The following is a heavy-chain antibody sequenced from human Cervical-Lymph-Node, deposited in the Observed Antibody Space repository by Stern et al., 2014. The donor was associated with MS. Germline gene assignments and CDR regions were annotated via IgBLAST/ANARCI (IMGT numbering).Heavy chain of an antibody. CDR1: GYTFTSHY. J-gene: IGHJ4*02. CDR2: INPSGGST. V-gene: IGHV1-46*01. D-gene: IGHD1-1*01. Sequence: QAQLGQSGAEVKKPGASVKVSFKASGYTFTSHYMHWVRQAPGQGLEWMGIINPSGGSTSYAQKFQGRVTMTRDTSTSTVYMELSSLRSEDTAVYYCARVSGWNDGLFGYWGQGTLVTVSS. CDR3: ARVSGWNDGLFGY.